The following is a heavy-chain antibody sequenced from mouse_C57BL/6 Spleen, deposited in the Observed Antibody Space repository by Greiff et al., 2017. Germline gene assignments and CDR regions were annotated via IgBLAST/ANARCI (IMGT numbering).Heavy chain of an antibody. CDR2: IYPGSGST. J-gene: IGHJ4*01. CDR3: ARGGGFPYAMDY. D-gene: IGHD3-1*01. V-gene: IGHV1-55*01. Sequence: QVQLQQPGAELVKPGASVKMSCKASGYTFTSSWITWVKQRPGQGLEWIGDIYPGSGSTNYNEKFKSKATLTVDTSSSTAYMQLSSLTSEDSAVYYCARGGGFPYAMDYWGQGTSVTVSS. CDR1: GYTFTSSW.